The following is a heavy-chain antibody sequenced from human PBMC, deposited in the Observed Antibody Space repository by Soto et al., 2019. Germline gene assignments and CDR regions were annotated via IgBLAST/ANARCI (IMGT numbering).Heavy chain of an antibody. CDR3: ARRQSTDTVQAPAAIYADDGFDF. V-gene: IGHV4-39*01. J-gene: IGHJ3*01. CDR2: IHYSGST. D-gene: IGHD2-2*01. CDR1: GVSISNPYYY. Sequence: QLQLQQSGPGLVKPSETLSLTCTVSGVSISNPYYYWGWIRQTPGKGLEWIGSIHYSGSTFYNPSLRSRVNISLDTSRNQFSLRLTSVSVADTAVYYCARRQSTDTVQAPAAIYADDGFDFWGQGQWSPSLQ.